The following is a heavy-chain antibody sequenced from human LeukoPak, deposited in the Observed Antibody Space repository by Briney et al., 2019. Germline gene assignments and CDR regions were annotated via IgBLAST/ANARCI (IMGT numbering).Heavy chain of an antibody. D-gene: IGHD2-2*01. CDR1: GGSISSGSYY. J-gene: IGHJ4*02. V-gene: IGHV4-61*02. CDR2: IYTSGST. CDR3: ARGGSTLFDY. Sequence: PSQTLSLTCTVSGGSISSGSYYWSWIRQPAGKGLEWIGRIYTSGSTNYNPSLKSRVTISVDTFKNQFSLRLSSVTAADTAVYYCARGGSTLFDYWGQVTLVTVCS.